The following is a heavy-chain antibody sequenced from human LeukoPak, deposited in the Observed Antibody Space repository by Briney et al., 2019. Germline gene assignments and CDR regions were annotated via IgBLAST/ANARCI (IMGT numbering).Heavy chain of an antibody. V-gene: IGHV4-34*01. J-gene: IGHJ2*01. CDR1: GGSFSGYY. CDR2: ISHSEST. D-gene: IGHD2-15*01. Sequence: ETLSLTCAVYGGSFSGYYWSWIRQPPGKGLEWIGEISHSESTNYNPSLKSRVTISVDTSKNQFSLKLSSVTAADTAVYYCARRRVVVVAATVPSLKRYWYFDLWGRGTLVTVSS. CDR3: ARRRVVVVAATVPSLKRYWYFDL.